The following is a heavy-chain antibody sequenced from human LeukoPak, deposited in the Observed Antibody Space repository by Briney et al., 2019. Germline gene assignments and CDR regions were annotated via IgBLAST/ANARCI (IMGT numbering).Heavy chain of an antibody. V-gene: IGHV3-23*01. Sequence: GGSLRLSCAASGFTFSSYAMSWVRQAPGKGLEWVSAISGSGGSTYYADSVKGRFTIFRDNSKNTLYLQMNSLRAEDTAVYYCAKDRGRYYDFWSGPGTGFDYWGQGTLVTVSS. D-gene: IGHD3-3*01. CDR2: ISGSGGST. J-gene: IGHJ4*02. CDR3: AKDRGRYYDFWSGPGTGFDY. CDR1: GFTFSSYA.